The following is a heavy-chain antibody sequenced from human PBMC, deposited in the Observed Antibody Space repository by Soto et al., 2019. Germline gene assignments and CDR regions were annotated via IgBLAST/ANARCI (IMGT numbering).Heavy chain of an antibody. Sequence: QITLKESGPTLVRPTQTLTLTCTFSGFSLSTTGVGVGWIRQPPGKALEWLALIYWDDDKRYSPSLKSRLTITKNPSKNEVILTMTNMDPWNTPPYYWAQIIRDNGLVLERANNYDPWGHGTLVPVS. J-gene: IGHJ5*02. CDR2: IYWDDDK. V-gene: IGHV2-5*02. D-gene: IGHD2-8*01. CDR3: AQIIRDNGLVLERANNYDP. CDR1: GFSLSTTGVG.